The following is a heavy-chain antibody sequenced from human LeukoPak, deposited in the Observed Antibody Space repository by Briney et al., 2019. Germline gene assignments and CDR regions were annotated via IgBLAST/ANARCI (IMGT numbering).Heavy chain of an antibody. Sequence: SETLSLTCTVSGYSISNGYYWGWIRQPPGKGLEWVGSIYHRGSTYYNESLESRVTISIDTSKNQFSLKLNSVTAADTAMYYCAKSGGYGLIDYWGQGTLVTVSS. V-gene: IGHV4-38-2*02. CDR2: IYHRGST. J-gene: IGHJ4*02. D-gene: IGHD1-26*01. CDR1: GYSISNGYY. CDR3: AKSGGYGLIDY.